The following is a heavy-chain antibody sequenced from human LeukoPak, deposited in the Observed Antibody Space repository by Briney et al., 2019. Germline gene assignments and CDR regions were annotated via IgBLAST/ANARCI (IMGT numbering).Heavy chain of an antibody. Sequence: SETLSLTCAVSGGSISSGGYSWRWIRQPPGKGLEWIGYIYHSGSTYYNPSLKSRLTISVDRSKNQFSLKLSSVTAADTAVYYCARAGYCSSTSCLDAFDIWGQGTMVTVSS. CDR3: ARAGYCSSTSCLDAFDI. D-gene: IGHD2-2*01. J-gene: IGHJ3*02. CDR2: IYHSGST. V-gene: IGHV4-30-2*01. CDR1: GGSISSGGYS.